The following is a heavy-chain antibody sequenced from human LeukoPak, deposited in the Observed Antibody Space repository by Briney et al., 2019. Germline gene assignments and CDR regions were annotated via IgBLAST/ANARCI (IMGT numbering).Heavy chain of an antibody. CDR2: IYYSGST. D-gene: IGHD6-13*01. V-gene: IGHV4-39*01. Sequence: SETLSLTCTVSGGSISSSTCYWAWIRQPPGKGLEWIGSIYYSGSTYYNPSLKSRVSISVDTSKNQFSLKLSSVTAADTAVYYCARHGSTAAVEGVNWLDPWGQGTLVTVSS. J-gene: IGHJ5*02. CDR3: ARHGSTAAVEGVNWLDP. CDR1: GGSISSSTCY.